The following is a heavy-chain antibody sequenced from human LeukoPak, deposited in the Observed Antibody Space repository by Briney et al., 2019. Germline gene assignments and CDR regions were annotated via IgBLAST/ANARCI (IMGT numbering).Heavy chain of an antibody. D-gene: IGHD1-14*01. CDR3: ARHPWYTRSLDY. CDR2: INHSGST. CDR1: GGSFSGYY. J-gene: IGHJ4*02. Sequence: SETLSLTCAVYGGSFSGYYWSWIRQPPGKGLEWIGEINHSGSTNYNPSLKRRVTISVDTSKTQFSLKLSSVTAADTAVYYCARHPWYTRSLDYWGQGTLVTVSS. V-gene: IGHV4-34*01.